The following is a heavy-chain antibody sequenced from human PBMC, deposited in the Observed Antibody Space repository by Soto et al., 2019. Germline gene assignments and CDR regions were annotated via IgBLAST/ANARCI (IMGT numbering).Heavy chain of an antibody. D-gene: IGHD6-19*01. V-gene: IGHV1-46*01. Sequence: QVQLVQSGAEVKKPGASVKVSCKASGYTFTSYYIHWVRQAPGQGLEWMGIINPSGGGTRYAQKFQGRGTMTRDTSTSTVYMELSSLRSDDTAVYYCARGSSGTWGNWFDPWGQGTLVTVSS. CDR2: INPSGGGT. CDR1: GYTFTSYY. J-gene: IGHJ5*02. CDR3: ARGSSGTWGNWFDP.